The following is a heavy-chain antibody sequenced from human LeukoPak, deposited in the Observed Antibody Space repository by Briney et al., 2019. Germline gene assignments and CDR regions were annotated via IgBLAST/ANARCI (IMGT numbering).Heavy chain of an antibody. V-gene: IGHV1-2*02. D-gene: IGHD6-13*01. CDR1: GYTCTAYY. CDR3: ASEAVGPRQHLTYFDY. Sequence: GASVKVSCQASGYTCTAYYMHWVRQAPGQGLEWMGWINPNSGGTKYAQEFQVRVTMTRDTSISTAYMELSRLTSDDTAVYYCASEAVGPRQHLTYFDYWGQGTLVTVSS. CDR2: INPNSGGT. J-gene: IGHJ4*02.